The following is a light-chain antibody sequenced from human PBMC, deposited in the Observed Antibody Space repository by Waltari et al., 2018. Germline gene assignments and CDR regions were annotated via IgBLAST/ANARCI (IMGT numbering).Light chain of an antibody. J-gene: IGLJ3*02. Sequence: QSALTQPASVSGSPGQSITISSLGSSSDFGAYKYVSWFQQHPGKAPKLIIYDARTRPSGTSDRFSGSKSGNTASLTISGLQAEDEADYYCSSYTTSRTWVFGGGTKLTVL. CDR2: DAR. V-gene: IGLV2-14*03. CDR1: SSDFGAYKY. CDR3: SSYTTSRTWV.